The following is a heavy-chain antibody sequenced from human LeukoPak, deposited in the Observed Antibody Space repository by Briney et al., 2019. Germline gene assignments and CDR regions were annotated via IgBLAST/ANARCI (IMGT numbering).Heavy chain of an antibody. CDR3: ARDRGEHYYDSSGYYSPFDY. V-gene: IGHV3-66*01. CDR1: GFTVSSNY. J-gene: IGHJ4*02. Sequence: GGSLRLSCAASGFTVSSNYMSWVRQAPGKGLEWVSVIYSGGDTYYADSVKGRFTISRDNSKNTLYLQMNTLRAEDTAVYYCARDRGEHYYDSSGYYSPFDYWGQGTLVTVSS. CDR2: IYSGGDT. D-gene: IGHD3-22*01.